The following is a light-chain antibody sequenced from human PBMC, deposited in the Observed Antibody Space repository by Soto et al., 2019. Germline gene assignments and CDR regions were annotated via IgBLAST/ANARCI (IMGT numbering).Light chain of an antibody. CDR3: VAWDDSLSAYWV. J-gene: IGLJ3*02. V-gene: IGLV1-47*02. CDR2: SNN. Sequence: QSVLTQPPSASGTPGQRVTISCSGSSSNIGSNYVYWYQQLPGTAPKLLIYSNNQRPSGVPDRFSGSKSGTSASLAISGLRSEDEADYYCVAWDDSLSAYWVFGGGTKVTVL. CDR1: SSNIGSNY.